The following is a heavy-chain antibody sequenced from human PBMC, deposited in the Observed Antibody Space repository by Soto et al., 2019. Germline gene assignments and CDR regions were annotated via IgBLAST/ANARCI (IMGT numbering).Heavy chain of an antibody. CDR3: ARAMRGVGGAFDI. D-gene: IGHD3-10*02. CDR2: IIPIFGTA. J-gene: IGHJ3*02. V-gene: IGHV1-69*13. CDR1: GGTFSSYA. Sequence: GASVKVSCKASGGTFSSYAISWVRQAPGQGLEWMGGIIPIFGTANYAQRFQGRVTITADESTSTAYMELSSLRSEDTAVYYCARAMRGVGGAFDIWGQGTMVTVSS.